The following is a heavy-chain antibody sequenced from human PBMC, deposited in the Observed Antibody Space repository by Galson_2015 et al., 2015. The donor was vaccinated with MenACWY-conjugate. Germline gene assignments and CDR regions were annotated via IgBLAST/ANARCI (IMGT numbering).Heavy chain of an antibody. CDR1: GFTISDYY. J-gene: IGHJ3*01. Sequence: SLRLSCAASGFTISDYYMHWVRQAPGKGLIWVSRINTEGTGTNYADSVKGRFTISRDDAKNTLYLEMHSLGAEDTSVYYCARTMRLQLYLRPGLPAFDLWGQGTMVTVSS. V-gene: IGHV3-74*01. CDR3: ARTMRLQLYLRPGLPAFDL. D-gene: IGHD3-16*02. CDR2: INTEGTGT.